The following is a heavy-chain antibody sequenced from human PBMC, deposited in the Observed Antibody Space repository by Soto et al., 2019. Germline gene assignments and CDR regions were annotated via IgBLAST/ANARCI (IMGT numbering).Heavy chain of an antibody. CDR2: IHYSGRT. CDR1: GGSLTGYF. Sequence: QVQLKESGPGLAKPSETLSLTCTVSGGSLTGYFWSWIRQSPGGGLEWLGNIHYSGRTTYNPSLQSRVTISTDAPKNLFSLKLSSVTAADTAVYYCARGGGWLPQYWGQGTLVTVSS. V-gene: IGHV4-59*01. J-gene: IGHJ4*02. D-gene: IGHD5-12*01. CDR3: ARGGGWLPQY.